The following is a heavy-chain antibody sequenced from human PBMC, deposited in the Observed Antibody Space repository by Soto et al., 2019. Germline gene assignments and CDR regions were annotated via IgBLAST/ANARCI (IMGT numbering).Heavy chain of an antibody. V-gene: IGHV1-18*01. D-gene: IGHD5-18*01. CDR1: GYTFTNYA. Sequence: QVQLVQSGAEVKKPGASVKVSCKASGYTFTNYALSWVRQAPGQGLEWMGWISAYNGNTNYAQKVQGRVTLTTDTSTTTAYMELRSLRSDDTAVYYCASDNIYGLLGYWGQGTLVTVSS. J-gene: IGHJ4*02. CDR2: ISAYNGNT. CDR3: ASDNIYGLLGY.